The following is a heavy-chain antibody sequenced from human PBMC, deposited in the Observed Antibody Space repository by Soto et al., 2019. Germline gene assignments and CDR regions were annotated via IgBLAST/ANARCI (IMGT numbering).Heavy chain of an antibody. CDR3: ARDRGEWELPFVDY. CDR2: ISYDGSNK. CDR1: GFTFSSYA. Sequence: GGSLRLSCAASGFTFSSYAMHWVRQAPGKGLEWVAVISYDGSNKYYADSVKGRFTISRDNSKNTLYLQMNSLRAEDTAVYYCARDRGEWELPFVDYWGQGTLVTVSS. V-gene: IGHV3-30-3*01. J-gene: IGHJ4*02. D-gene: IGHD1-26*01.